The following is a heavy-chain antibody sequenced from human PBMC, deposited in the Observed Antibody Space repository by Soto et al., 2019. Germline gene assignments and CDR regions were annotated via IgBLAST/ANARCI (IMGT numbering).Heavy chain of an antibody. D-gene: IGHD2-2*01. CDR2: ISTHNGNT. CDR1: GYTFTSYG. J-gene: IGHJ5*02. Sequence: ASVKVSCKASGYTFTSYGITWVRQAPGQGPEWMGWISTHNGNTNYAQKFQDRVTMTRDTSTGTAYMELRSLGSDDTALYYCARYKVVPRDSWFEPWGQGTLVSVSS. CDR3: ARYKVVPRDSWFEP. V-gene: IGHV1-18*04.